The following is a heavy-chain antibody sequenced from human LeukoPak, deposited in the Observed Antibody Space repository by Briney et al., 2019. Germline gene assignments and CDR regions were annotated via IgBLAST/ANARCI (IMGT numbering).Heavy chain of an antibody. CDR3: AAAPNENFFDF. CDR2: INEDGSAS. V-gene: IGHV3-7*01. J-gene: IGHJ4*02. CDR1: GLSFRSYW. Sequence: GGFLRLSCSASGLSFRSYWMSWVRQAPGMGREWVANINEDGSASDYGVSVKGRFTISRDNAKNSLYLQMNSLRAEDTAVYFCAAAPNENFFDFWGQGTLVTVSS. D-gene: IGHD2-15*01.